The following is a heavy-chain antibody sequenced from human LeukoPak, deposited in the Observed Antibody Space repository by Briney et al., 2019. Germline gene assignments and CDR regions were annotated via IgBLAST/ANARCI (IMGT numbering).Heavy chain of an antibody. CDR1: GGSISSDDYY. Sequence: PSQTLSLTCTVSGGSISSDDYYWSWIRQPPGKGLEWIGYIYYSGITYYNPSLKSRVTISVDTSKNQFSLKLSSVTAADTAVYYCARAPGIALTGTSYFDYWGQGTLVTVSS. J-gene: IGHJ4*02. CDR2: IYYSGIT. V-gene: IGHV4-30-4*01. D-gene: IGHD6-13*01. CDR3: ARAPGIALTGTSYFDY.